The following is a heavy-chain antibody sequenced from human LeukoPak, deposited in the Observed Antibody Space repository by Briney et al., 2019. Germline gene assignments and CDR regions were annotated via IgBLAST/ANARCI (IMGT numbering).Heavy chain of an antibody. Sequence: GGSLRLSCAASGFTFSSYAMSWVRQAPGKGLEWVSAISGSGGSTYYADSVKGRFTISRDNSKNTLYLQMNSLRAEDTAVCYCAKARPIAAAGNNWFDPWGQGTLVTVSS. CDR1: GFTFSSYA. CDR3: AKARPIAAAGNNWFDP. V-gene: IGHV3-23*01. CDR2: ISGSGGST. J-gene: IGHJ5*02. D-gene: IGHD6-13*01.